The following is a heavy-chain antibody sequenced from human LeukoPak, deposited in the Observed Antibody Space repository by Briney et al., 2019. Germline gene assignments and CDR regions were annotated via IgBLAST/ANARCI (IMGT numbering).Heavy chain of an antibody. CDR2: INHSGNT. D-gene: IGHD3-9*01. J-gene: IGHJ4*02. CDR3: AARDILTGLHDY. V-gene: IGHV4-39*07. Sequence: PSETLSLTCTVSGGSIRSSYYYWGWIRQPPGKGLEWIGEINHSGNTNYNSPLKSRVTISVDTSKNQFSLSLSSVTAADTAVYYCAARDILTGLHDYWGQGTLVTVSS. CDR1: GGSIRSSYYY.